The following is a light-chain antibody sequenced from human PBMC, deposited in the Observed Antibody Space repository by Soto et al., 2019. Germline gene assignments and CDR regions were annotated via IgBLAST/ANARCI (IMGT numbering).Light chain of an antibody. CDR2: DVN. Sequence: VLTQPASVSGSPGQSITISCSGPTSDIHDFNSISWSRHHPGKAPRLIVYDVNKRPSGISPRFSGSKSGLTASLTISGLQGEDEADYFCTSYTAKNTLVFGTGTTVTVL. CDR1: TSDIHDFNS. V-gene: IGLV2-14*01. CDR3: TSYTAKNTLV. J-gene: IGLJ1*01.